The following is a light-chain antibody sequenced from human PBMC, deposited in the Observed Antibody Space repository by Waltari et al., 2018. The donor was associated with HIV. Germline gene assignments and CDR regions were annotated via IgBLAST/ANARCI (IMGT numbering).Light chain of an antibody. J-gene: IGLJ3*02. CDR3: QSYDSSNRWV. Sequence: NFMLTPPHSVSESPGKTVTISCPRSSGSIASNYVPWYQQRPGSSPTTVIYEDNQRPSGVPDRFSGSIDSSSNSASLTISGLKTEDEADYYCQSYDSSNRWVFGGGTKLTVL. CDR2: EDN. V-gene: IGLV6-57*01. CDR1: SGSIASNY.